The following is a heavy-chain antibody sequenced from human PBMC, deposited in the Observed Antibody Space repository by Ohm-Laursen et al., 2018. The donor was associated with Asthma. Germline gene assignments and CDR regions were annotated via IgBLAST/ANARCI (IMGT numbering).Heavy chain of an antibody. J-gene: IGHJ4*02. Sequence: ASVKVSCKASGYTFTSYGISWVRQAPGQGLEWMGWISAYNGNTKYAQKFQGRVTMTTDTSTSTAYMELRSLRSDDTAVYYCARDPPPSCSSSINCYFIDYWGQGALVTVSS. CDR3: ARDPPPSCSSSINCYFIDY. CDR2: ISAYNGNT. CDR1: GYTFTSYG. D-gene: IGHD2-2*01. V-gene: IGHV1-18*01.